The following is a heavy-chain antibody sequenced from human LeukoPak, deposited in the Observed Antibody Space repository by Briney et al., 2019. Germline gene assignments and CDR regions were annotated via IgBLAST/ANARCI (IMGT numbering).Heavy chain of an antibody. Sequence: SEPLSLTCSVLGASVYSGDYYWVWIRQPPGKGLEYIGAVYYSGSTFDNPSLSGRITMSVDTSKTQFSLNLASVTATDTAVYYCARRGVFGSDNYFEYWGQGILVIVSS. CDR2: VYYSGST. V-gene: IGHV4-39*01. J-gene: IGHJ4*01. CDR3: ARRGVFGSDNYFEY. D-gene: IGHD3-10*01. CDR1: GASVYSGDYY.